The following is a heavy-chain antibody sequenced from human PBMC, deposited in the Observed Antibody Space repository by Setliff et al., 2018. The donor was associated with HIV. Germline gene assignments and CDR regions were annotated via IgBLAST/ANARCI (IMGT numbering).Heavy chain of an antibody. V-gene: IGHV4-38-2*01. CDR1: GYSIGSGSF. J-gene: IGHJ4*02. Sequence: PSETLSLTCAVSGYSIGSGSFWGWIRQPPGKGLEWIATIPHNGGTYYNPDPSLTGRVTISVDTSKNQFSLKLAFVTAADTAVYYCARYSTLTTNFDYWCQGTLVTVSS. D-gene: IGHD4-17*01. CDR2: IPHNGGT. CDR3: ARYSTLTTNFDY.